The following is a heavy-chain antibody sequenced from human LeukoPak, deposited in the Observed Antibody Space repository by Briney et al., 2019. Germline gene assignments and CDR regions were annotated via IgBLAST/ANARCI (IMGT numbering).Heavy chain of an antibody. D-gene: IGHD3-22*01. CDR1: GFTFSSYW. V-gene: IGHV3-7*02. CDR3: LRYDSNGYYNY. Sequence: GGSLRLSCAASGFTFSSYWMGWVRQAPGKGLEWVANINPDGSEKYYVDSVKGRSTISRDNAKNSLYLQMNSLRAEDTAVYYCLRYDSNGYYNYWGQGTLVTVSS. CDR2: INPDGSEK. J-gene: IGHJ4*02.